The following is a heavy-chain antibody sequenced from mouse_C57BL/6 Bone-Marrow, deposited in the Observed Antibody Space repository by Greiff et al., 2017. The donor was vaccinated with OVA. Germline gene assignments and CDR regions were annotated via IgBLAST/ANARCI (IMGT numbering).Heavy chain of an antibody. D-gene: IGHD2-3*01. J-gene: IGHJ2*01. CDR1: GYTFTSYW. CDR2: IYPGSGST. Sequence: QVQLQQPGAELVKPGASVKMSCKASGYTFTSYWITWVKQRPGQGLEWIGDIYPGSGSTNYNEKFKSKATLTVDTSSSTACMQLSSLTSEDSAVYYGARTGWLLHYFDYWGQGTTLTVSS. CDR3: ARTGWLLHYFDY. V-gene: IGHV1-55*01.